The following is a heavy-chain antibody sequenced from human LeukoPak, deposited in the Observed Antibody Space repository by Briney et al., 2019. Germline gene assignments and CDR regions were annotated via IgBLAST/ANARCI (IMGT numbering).Heavy chain of an antibody. D-gene: IGHD6-19*01. Sequence: GGSLRLSCAASGFTFSNYAMSWVRQTPRKGLEYVSIISSNGVATHYATSVKGRFTISRDNSKNTLYLQMNSLRAEDTAVYYCARDSPPGYSSGWYPGSLGDFNWFDPWGQGTLVTVSS. CDR3: ARDSPPGYSSGWYPGSLGDFNWFDP. CDR1: GFTFSNYA. J-gene: IGHJ5*02. CDR2: ISSNGVAT. V-gene: IGHV3-64*01.